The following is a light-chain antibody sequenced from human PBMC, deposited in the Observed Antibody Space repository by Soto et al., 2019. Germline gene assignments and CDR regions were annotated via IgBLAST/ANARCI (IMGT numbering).Light chain of an antibody. J-gene: IGKJ1*01. V-gene: IGKV3-20*01. Sequence: EIVLTQSPGTLSLSPGERATLSCRASQSVRSSYLAWYQQKPGQAPRLLMYGASSRATGIPDRFSGSASGTDFTLTTSRLEPEDFAVYYCQQYGSSPRTFGQGTKVEIK. CDR3: QQYGSSPRT. CDR1: QSVRSSY. CDR2: GAS.